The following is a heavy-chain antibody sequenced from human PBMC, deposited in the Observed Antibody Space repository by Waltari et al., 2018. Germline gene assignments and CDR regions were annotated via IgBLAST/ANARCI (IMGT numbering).Heavy chain of an antibody. Sequence: EVQLLESGGGLVQPGGSLRLSCAASGFTFSSYAMSWVRQAPGEGREWVPAISGSGGSTYSADSGKGRFTISRDNSKNTLYLQMNSLRAEDTAVYYCAKISPARRSYFDYWGQGTLVTVSS. V-gene: IGHV3-23*01. J-gene: IGHJ4*02. CDR2: ISGSGGST. CDR3: AKISPARRSYFDY. CDR1: GFTFSSYA.